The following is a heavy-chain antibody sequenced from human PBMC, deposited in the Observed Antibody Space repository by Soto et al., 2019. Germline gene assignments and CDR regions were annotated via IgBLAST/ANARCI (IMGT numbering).Heavy chain of an antibody. CDR1: GDSISSPHYY. D-gene: IGHD3-22*01. CDR2: IYYTGNN. CDR3: AREPKQNYDSSPWNGGFDY. V-gene: IGHV4-30-4*01. J-gene: IGHJ4*02. Sequence: SETLSLTCTVSGDSISSPHYYWTWIRQPPGKGLEWVGYIYYTGNNFYNPALKSRVAMSVDPSTNQFSLKLASVTDADTAVYFCAREPKQNYDSSPWNGGFDYWGRGTLVTVSS.